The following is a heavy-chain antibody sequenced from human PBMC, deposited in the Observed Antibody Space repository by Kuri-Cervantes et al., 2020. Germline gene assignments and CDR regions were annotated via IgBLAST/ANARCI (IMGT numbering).Heavy chain of an antibody. V-gene: IGHV1-2*04. CDR2: INPNSGGT. J-gene: IGHJ4*02. Sequence: SVQVSCKASGYTFTGYYMHRVRQAPGQGLGWMGWINPNSGGTNYAQKFQDWVTMTRDTSISTAYMELSRLRSDDTAVYYCARGEAYYGSGSDQKVGDYWGQGTLVTVSS. D-gene: IGHD3-10*01. CDR1: GYTFTGYY. CDR3: ARGEAYYGSGSDQKVGDY.